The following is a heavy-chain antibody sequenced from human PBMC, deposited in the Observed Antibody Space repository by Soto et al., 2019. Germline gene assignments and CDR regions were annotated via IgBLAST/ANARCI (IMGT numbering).Heavy chain of an antibody. D-gene: IGHD5-18*01. V-gene: IGHV1-2*02. J-gene: IGHJ4*02. Sequence: SVKVCCKASGYTFTGYYMHWVRQAPGQGLEWMGWINPNSGGTNYAQKFQGRVTMTRDTSISTAYMELSRLRSDDTAVYYCARDTAMVTPYDYWGQGTLVTVSS. CDR2: INPNSGGT. CDR3: ARDTAMVTPYDY. CDR1: GYTFTGYY.